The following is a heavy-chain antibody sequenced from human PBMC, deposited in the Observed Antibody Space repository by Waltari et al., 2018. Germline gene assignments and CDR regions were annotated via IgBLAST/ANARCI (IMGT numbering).Heavy chain of an antibody. CDR2: IHYSGST. J-gene: IGHJ4*02. D-gene: IGHD6-13*01. V-gene: IGHV4-59*01. CDR3: ARGSSWYDY. CDR1: GGCISSYY. Sequence: QVQLQASGPGLVQPSATLSLTCTVSGGCISSYYWSWIRQPPGKGLEWIGYIHYSGSTNYNPSLKSRVTISVDTSKNQFSLKLSSVTAADTAVYYCARGSSWYDYWGQGTLVTVSS.